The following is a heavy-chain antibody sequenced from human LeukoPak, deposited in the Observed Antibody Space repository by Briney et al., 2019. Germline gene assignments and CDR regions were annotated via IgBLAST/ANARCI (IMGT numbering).Heavy chain of an antibody. V-gene: IGHV4-30-2*01. CDR3: ARGPIHFWSGYGPRNLDY. CDR1: GGSISSGGYS. D-gene: IGHD3-3*02. Sequence: KPSETLSLTCAVSGGSISSGGYSWSWIRQPPGKGLEWIGYIYHSGSTYYNPSLKSRVTISVDRSKNQFSLKLSSVTAADTAVYYCARGPIHFWSGYGPRNLDYWGQGTLVTVSS. CDR2: IYHSGST. J-gene: IGHJ4*02.